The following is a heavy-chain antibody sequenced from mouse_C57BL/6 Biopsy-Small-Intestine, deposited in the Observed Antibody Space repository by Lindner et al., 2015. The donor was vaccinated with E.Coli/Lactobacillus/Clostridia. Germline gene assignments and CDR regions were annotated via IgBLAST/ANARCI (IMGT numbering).Heavy chain of an antibody. CDR3: AREGDYDYDVVDF. Sequence: VQLQESGAELMKPGASVMLSCKATGYTFTGYWIEWVKQRPGHGLEWIGEILPGSGSTNCNEKFKGEATFTADTSSNAAYMHLSSLTTEDSAIYYCAREGDYDYDVVDFWGQGTTLTVSS. D-gene: IGHD2-4*01. J-gene: IGHJ2*01. CDR1: GYTFTGYW. V-gene: IGHV1-9*01. CDR2: ILPGSGST.